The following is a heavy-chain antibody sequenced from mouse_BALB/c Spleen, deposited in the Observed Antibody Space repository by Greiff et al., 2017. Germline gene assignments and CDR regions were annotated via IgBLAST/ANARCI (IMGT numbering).Heavy chain of an antibody. Sequence: EVNVVESGGGLVKPGGSLKLSCAASGFTFSDYYMYWVRQTPEKRLEWVATISDGGSYTYYPDSVKGRFTISRDNAKNNLYLQMSSLKSEDTAMYYCARSYYGNYGFAYWGQGTLVTVSA. J-gene: IGHJ3*01. CDR3: ARSYYGNYGFAY. CDR2: ISDGGSYT. D-gene: IGHD2-10*01. V-gene: IGHV5-4*02. CDR1: GFTFSDYY.